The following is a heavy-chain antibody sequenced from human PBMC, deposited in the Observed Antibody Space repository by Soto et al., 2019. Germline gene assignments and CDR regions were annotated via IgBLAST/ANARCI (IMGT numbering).Heavy chain of an antibody. Sequence: EVQLVESGGGLVQPGRSLRLSCAASGFTFDDYAMHWVRQAPGKGLEWVSGISWNSGSIGYADSVKGRFTISRDNAKNSLYLQMNRLRAEDTALDYCAKGASPSRLYEFWSGFPGLYSWFAPWGHGTLVTVSS. J-gene: IGHJ5*02. V-gene: IGHV3-9*01. CDR2: ISWNSGSI. D-gene: IGHD3-3*01. CDR3: AKGASPSRLYEFWSGFPGLYSWFAP. CDR1: GFTFDDYA.